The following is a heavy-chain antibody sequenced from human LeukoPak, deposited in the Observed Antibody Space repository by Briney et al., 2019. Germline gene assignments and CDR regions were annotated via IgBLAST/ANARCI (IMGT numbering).Heavy chain of an antibody. Sequence: PGGSLRLSCAASGFTFSSYSMNWVRQAPGKGLEWVSPISRSSSYIYYADSVKGRFTISRDNAKNSLYLQMNSLRAEDTAVYYCARDWPTIAAAGTIPEYFQHWGQGTLVTVSS. CDR1: GFTFSSYS. CDR3: ARDWPTIAAAGTIPEYFQH. D-gene: IGHD6-13*01. V-gene: IGHV3-21*01. CDR2: ISRSSSYI. J-gene: IGHJ1*01.